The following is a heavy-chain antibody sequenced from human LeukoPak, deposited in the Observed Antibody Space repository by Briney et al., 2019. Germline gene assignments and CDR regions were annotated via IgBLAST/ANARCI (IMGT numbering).Heavy chain of an antibody. J-gene: IGHJ4*02. CDR1: GFTFNDYY. Sequence: GGSLRLSCAASGFTFNDYYMSWIRQAPGKGLEWVGHIRSKADGGTPDYIAPVKGRFTISRDDSKDTLYLQMNSLNTEDTAMYYCTTRSPARYCSDGACYSSADYWGQGTLVTVSS. V-gene: IGHV3-15*01. D-gene: IGHD2-15*01. CDR2: IRSKADGGTP. CDR3: TTRSPARYCSDGACYSSADY.